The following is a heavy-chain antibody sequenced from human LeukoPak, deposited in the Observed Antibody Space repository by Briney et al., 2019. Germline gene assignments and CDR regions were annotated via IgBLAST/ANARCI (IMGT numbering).Heavy chain of an antibody. D-gene: IGHD5-24*01. CDR3: PKEVWDGYNVDY. Sequence: PGGSLRLSCAASGFTFSSYGMHWVRQAPGKGLEWVAVISYDGSNKYYADSVKGRFTISRDNSKNTLYLQMNSLRAEDTAVYYCPKEVWDGYNVDYWGQGTLVTVSS. CDR2: ISYDGSNK. V-gene: IGHV3-30*18. J-gene: IGHJ4*02. CDR1: GFTFSSYG.